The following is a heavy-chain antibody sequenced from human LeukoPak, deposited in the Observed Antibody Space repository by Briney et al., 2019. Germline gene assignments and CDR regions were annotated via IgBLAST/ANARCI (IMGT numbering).Heavy chain of an antibody. Sequence: SETLSLTCTVSGGSISSSSYYWGWIRQPPGKGLEGIGSIYYSGSTYYNPSLKSRVTISVDTSKNQFSLKLSSVTAADTAVYYCASIISSSWPIFDYWGQGTLVTVSS. CDR2: IYYSGST. D-gene: IGHD6-13*01. J-gene: IGHJ4*02. CDR3: ASIISSSWPIFDY. CDR1: GGSISSSSYY. V-gene: IGHV4-39*07.